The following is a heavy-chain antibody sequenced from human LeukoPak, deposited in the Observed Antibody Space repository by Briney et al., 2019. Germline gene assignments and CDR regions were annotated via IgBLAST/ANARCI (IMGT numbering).Heavy chain of an antibody. Sequence: PSETLSLTCAVSGGSFSVYYWSWIRQPPGKGLEWIGEVNHLGRTNYNPSLKSRVTMSLDTSKKEVSPKLTSVTAADTAVYYCARGSASGIYPIDYWGQGTLVTVSS. D-gene: IGHD6-19*01. CDR2: VNHLGRT. V-gene: IGHV4-34*01. CDR3: ARGSASGIYPIDY. CDR1: GGSFSVYY. J-gene: IGHJ4*02.